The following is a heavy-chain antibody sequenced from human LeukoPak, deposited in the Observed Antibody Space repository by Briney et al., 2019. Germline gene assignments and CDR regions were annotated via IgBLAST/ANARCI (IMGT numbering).Heavy chain of an antibody. Sequence: PGGSLRLSCAASGFTVSSNYMSWVRQAPGKGLEWVSVIYSGGSTYYADSVKGRFTISRDNSKNTLYLQMNSLRAADTAVYYCARGGAGRYYGSGSSKSYMDVWGKGTTVTVSS. CDR2: IYSGGST. CDR3: ARGGAGRYYGSGSSKSYMDV. CDR1: GFTVSSNY. V-gene: IGHV3-66*01. J-gene: IGHJ6*03. D-gene: IGHD3-10*01.